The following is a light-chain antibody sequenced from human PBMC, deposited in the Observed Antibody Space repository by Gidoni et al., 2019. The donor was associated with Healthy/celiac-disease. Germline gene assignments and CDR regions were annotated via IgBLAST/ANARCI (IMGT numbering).Light chain of an antibody. Sequence: DIQMTQSPSSLSASVGDRVTITCRASQVISNYLALYQQKPGKAPKLLLYAASRLESGVPYRFSGSGSGTDYTLTISRLQPEDFATYYCQQYYSTPLTFGGGTKVEIK. CDR1: QVISNY. J-gene: IGKJ4*01. CDR3: QQYYSTPLT. V-gene: IGKV1-NL1*01. CDR2: AAS.